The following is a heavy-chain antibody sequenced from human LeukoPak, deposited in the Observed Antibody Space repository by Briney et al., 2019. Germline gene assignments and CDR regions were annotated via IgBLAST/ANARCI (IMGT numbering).Heavy chain of an antibody. CDR2: ISPDGSQT. CDR3: VRSLRSADF. J-gene: IGHJ4*02. V-gene: IGHV3-74*01. CDR1: GFSLSNYW. Sequence: PGGSLRVSCAASGFSLSNYWMHWARQAPGKGLMWVSQISPDGSQTFYADSVKGRFTISRDNAKNTLFLQMDSLRAEDTALYYCVRSLRSADFWGQGTLVTVSS.